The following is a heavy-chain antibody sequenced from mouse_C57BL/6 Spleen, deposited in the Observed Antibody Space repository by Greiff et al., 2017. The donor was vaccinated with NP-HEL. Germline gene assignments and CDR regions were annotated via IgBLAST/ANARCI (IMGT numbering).Heavy chain of an antibody. V-gene: IGHV1-52*01. Sequence: QVQLQQPGAELVRPGSSVKLSCKASGYTFTSYWMHWVKQRPIQGLEWIGNIDPSDSETHYNQKFKDKATLTVDKSSSTAYMQLSSLTSDDSAVYYCARMGVYYDYDEGGFDYWGQGTTLTVSS. CDR2: IDPSDSET. J-gene: IGHJ2*01. CDR1: GYTFTSYW. D-gene: IGHD2-4*01. CDR3: ARMGVYYDYDEGGFDY.